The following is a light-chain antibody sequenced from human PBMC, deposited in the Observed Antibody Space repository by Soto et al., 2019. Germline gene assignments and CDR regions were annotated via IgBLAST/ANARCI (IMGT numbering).Light chain of an antibody. CDR3: QQYNNWPPWT. V-gene: IGKV3-15*01. CDR2: DAS. J-gene: IGKJ1*01. CDR1: QSVSSN. Sequence: EVLMTQSPATLSVSPGERDTLSCRASQSVSSNLAWYQQKPGQAPRLLIYDASTRATGIPARFSGSGSGTEFTLTISSLQSEDFAVYYCQQYNNWPPWTFGQGTKVDNK.